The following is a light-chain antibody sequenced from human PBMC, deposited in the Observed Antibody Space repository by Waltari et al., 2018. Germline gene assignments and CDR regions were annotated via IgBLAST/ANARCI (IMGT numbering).Light chain of an antibody. Sequence: EIVLTQSPASLSLSPGDRAPLSCRASQSVGRTLDWYQQRPGQAPRLLIYDASSRATGIPDRFSGSGSGTDFSLTISRLEPEDFAVYYCQKYGTRPATFGQGTKVEVK. J-gene: IGKJ1*01. CDR2: DAS. V-gene: IGKV3-20*01. CDR1: QSVGRT. CDR3: QKYGTRPAT.